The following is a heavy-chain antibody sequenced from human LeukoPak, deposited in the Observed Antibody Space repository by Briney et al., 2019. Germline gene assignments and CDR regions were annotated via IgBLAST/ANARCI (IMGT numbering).Heavy chain of an antibody. CDR1: GFIFSHYD. J-gene: IGHJ3*01. CDR2: IITSGAIT. V-gene: IGHV3-23*01. Sequence: RPGGSLRLSCAASGFIFSHYDMSWVRQAPGKGLEWVSGIITSGAITYYADSVKGRFTISRDNSKNTLYLQMNSLRAEVTALYYCAKIVRRAFDVWGQGTMVTVSS. D-gene: IGHD6-6*01. CDR3: AKIVRRAFDV.